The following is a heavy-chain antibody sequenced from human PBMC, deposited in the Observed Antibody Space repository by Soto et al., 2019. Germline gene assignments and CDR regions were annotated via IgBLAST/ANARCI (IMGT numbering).Heavy chain of an antibody. Sequence: GGSLRLSCAASGFSFSGYTMNWVRQAQGKGLEWISGINGGGGTTYYADSVKGRFTISRDDSKNILYLQMNSPRAEDTAIYYCAKDRHPDGIWTFDYWGRGTPVTVSS. CDR3: AKDRHPDGIWTFDY. CDR1: GFSFSGYT. CDR2: INGGGGTT. D-gene: IGHD3-9*01. V-gene: IGHV3-23*01. J-gene: IGHJ4*02.